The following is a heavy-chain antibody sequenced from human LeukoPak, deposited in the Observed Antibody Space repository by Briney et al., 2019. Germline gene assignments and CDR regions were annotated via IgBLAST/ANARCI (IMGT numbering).Heavy chain of an antibody. CDR2: IYVDGRTT. CDR3: IRDFRSADL. CDR1: GFTFSNYW. V-gene: IGHV3-74*01. Sequence: PGGSLRLSCVDSGFTFSNYWMHWVRQPPGKGLVWVSRIYVDGRTTNYADSVKGRFTISRDNAKNTVYLEMNSLSVEDTATYYCIRDFRSADLWGQGTLVTVTS. J-gene: IGHJ5*02.